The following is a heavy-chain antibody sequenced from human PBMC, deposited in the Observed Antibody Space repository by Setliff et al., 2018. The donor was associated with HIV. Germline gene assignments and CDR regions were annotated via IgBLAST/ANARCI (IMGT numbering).Heavy chain of an antibody. CDR1: GYTFINYG. J-gene: IGHJ3*02. CDR2: SSAYNGNA. V-gene: IGHV1-18*01. Sequence: ASVKVSCKASGYTFINYGVSWVRQAPGQGLEWMGWSSAYNGNAKYSQRFQGRVTITRDTSASTAYMELSSLRSEDTAMYYCANGYSSAWYLVTAFDIWGQGTMVT. D-gene: IGHD6-19*01. CDR3: ANGYSSAWYLVTAFDI.